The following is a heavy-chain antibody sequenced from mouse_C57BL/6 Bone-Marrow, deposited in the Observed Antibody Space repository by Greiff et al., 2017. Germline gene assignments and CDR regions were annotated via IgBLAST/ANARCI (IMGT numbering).Heavy chain of an antibody. CDR2: IFPGSGGT. V-gene: IGHV1-9*01. CDR3: ARRHYGRSWDWYFDV. D-gene: IGHD1-1*01. CDR1: GYTFTGYW. Sequence: QVQLQQSGAELMKPGASVKLSCKASGYTFTGYWIEWVKQRPGHGLEWIGEIFPGSGGTNYNEKFKGKATFTADTSSTTAYMQLSSLTTEDSAIYDCARRHYGRSWDWYFDVWGTGTTVTVSS. J-gene: IGHJ1*03.